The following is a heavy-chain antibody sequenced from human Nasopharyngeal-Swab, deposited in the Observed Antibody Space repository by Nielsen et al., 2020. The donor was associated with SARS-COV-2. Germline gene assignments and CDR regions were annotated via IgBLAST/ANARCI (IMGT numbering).Heavy chain of an antibody. J-gene: IGHJ4*02. D-gene: IGHD2/OR15-2a*01. CDR3: SLFFLLFSSSLPFLFFAS. V-gene: IGHV3-21*04. Sequence: GGSLRLSCAASGFTFSSYSMNWVRQAPGKGLEWVSSISSSSSYIYYADSVKGRFTISRDNAKNSLYLQMNSLSAEDTAAYFFSLFFLLFSSSLPFLFFASWGQGTLVTVSS. CDR2: ISSSSSYI. CDR1: GFTFSSYS.